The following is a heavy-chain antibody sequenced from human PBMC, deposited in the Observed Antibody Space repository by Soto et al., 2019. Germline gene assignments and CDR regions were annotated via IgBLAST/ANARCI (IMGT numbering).Heavy chain of an antibody. J-gene: IGHJ4*02. CDR2: ISYDGGLQ. CDR1: GFTFTSYG. Sequence: QAHLVESGGGVVQPGRSLRLSCAASGFTFTSYGMHWVRQAPGTRLEWVAVISYDGGLQHYADSVKGRFTISRDNSKNMVLLQMSSLRAEDTAVYDWVSDRGYGHASVPYSWGQGTLVSVSS. V-gene: IGHV3-30*03. CDR3: VSDRGYGHASVPYS. D-gene: IGHD5-18*01.